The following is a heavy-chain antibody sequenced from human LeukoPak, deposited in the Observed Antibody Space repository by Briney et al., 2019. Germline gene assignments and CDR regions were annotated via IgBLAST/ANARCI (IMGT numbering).Heavy chain of an antibody. D-gene: IGHD4/OR15-4a*01. CDR3: VRHDGRGGATMGAWDC. J-gene: IGHJ4*02. CDR1: GGYISSGAYF. V-gene: IGHV4-39*01. CDR2: ISYSGST. Sequence: SETLSLTCTVSGGYISSGAYFWGWIRQPPGKGLEWIETISYSGSTYYNPSLKSRVTISRDTSKNQFSLQLHSVTAADTAVYYCVRHDGRGGATMGAWDCWGQGSLVTVSS.